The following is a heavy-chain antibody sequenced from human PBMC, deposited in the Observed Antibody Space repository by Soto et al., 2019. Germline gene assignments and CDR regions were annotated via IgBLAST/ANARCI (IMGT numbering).Heavy chain of an antibody. V-gene: IGHV1-2*04. CDR1: GYTFTGYY. D-gene: IGHD3-22*01. CDR2: INPNSGGT. J-gene: IGHJ4*02. Sequence: ASVKVSCKASGYTFTGYYMHWVRQAPGQGLEWMGWINPNSGGTNYAQKFQGWVTMTRDTSISTAYMELSRLRSDDTAVYYCAREGFIRRSRAGYYDSSGYSDYWGQGTLVTVSS. CDR3: AREGFIRRSRAGYYDSSGYSDY.